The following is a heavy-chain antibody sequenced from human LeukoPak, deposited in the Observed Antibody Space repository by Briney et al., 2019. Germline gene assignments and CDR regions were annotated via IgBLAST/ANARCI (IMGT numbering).Heavy chain of an antibody. CDR3: ARHRILTGYTIDY. CDR1: GYSISSGFY. D-gene: IGHD3-9*01. J-gene: IGHJ4*02. CDR2: MYHSGST. Sequence: SETLSLTCPVSGYSISSGFYWGWIRQPPGKGLEWIGSMYHSGSTYYNPSLKSRGTILVDTSKNQFSLKLSSVTAADTAVYYCARHRILTGYTIDYWGQGTLVTVSS. V-gene: IGHV4-38-2*01.